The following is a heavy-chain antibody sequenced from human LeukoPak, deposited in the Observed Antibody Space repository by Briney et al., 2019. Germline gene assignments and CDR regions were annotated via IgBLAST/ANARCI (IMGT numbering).Heavy chain of an antibody. Sequence: PGGSLRLSCAASGFTFSSYAMSWVRRAPGKGLEWVSAISNSGGYTDYADSVKGRFTISRDNSKSTLYLQVNSVRVEDTAVYFCAKGTMNGGQFYYDSSGGQGTLVTVSS. CDR1: GFTFSSYA. CDR2: ISNSGGYT. D-gene: IGHD3-22*01. J-gene: IGHJ4*02. V-gene: IGHV3-23*01. CDR3: AKGTMNGGQFYYDSS.